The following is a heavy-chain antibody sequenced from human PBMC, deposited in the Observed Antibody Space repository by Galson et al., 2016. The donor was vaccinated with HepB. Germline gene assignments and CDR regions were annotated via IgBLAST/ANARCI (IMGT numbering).Heavy chain of an antibody. Sequence: SLRLSCAASGFTFSTYGMHWVRQAPGKGLDWVAVISYDGSNKYYADSVKGRFTISRDNSKKTLYLQMNSLRAEDTAVYYCAKDHGYSYGYLAYWGQGTLVTVSS. CDR3: AKDHGYSYGYLAY. V-gene: IGHV3-30*18. CDR1: GFTFSTYG. D-gene: IGHD5-18*01. J-gene: IGHJ4*02. CDR2: ISYDGSNK.